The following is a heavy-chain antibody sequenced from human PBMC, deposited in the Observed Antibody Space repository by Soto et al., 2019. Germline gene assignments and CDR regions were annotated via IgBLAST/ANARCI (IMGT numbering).Heavy chain of an antibody. J-gene: IGHJ4*02. Sequence: QLVESGGGLVQPGGSLRLSCAASGFTFSDYPMNWVRQAPGKGLEWVSSIRTISSAIYFADSVGGRFTISRDNARNSLYLQMTSLRDEDTAVYYCARETPSFDSWGQGTLVTVSS. CDR2: IRTISSAI. V-gene: IGHV3-48*02. CDR3: ARETPSFDS. CDR1: GFTFSDYP. D-gene: IGHD2-15*01.